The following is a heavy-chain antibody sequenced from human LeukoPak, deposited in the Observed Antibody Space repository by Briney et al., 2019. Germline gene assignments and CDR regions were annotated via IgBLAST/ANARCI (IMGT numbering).Heavy chain of an antibody. D-gene: IGHD2-2*02. CDR3: TLYNY. J-gene: IGHJ4*02. Sequence: GASVKVSCKTSGYSFTSQDMHWVRQAPGQSPEWMGCINPGNGDTKYSQEFQGRVTITRDTSATTAYMELSSLRSDDMAVYYCTLYNYWGQGTLVTVSS. V-gene: IGHV1-3*03. CDR1: GYSFTSQD. CDR2: INPGNGDT.